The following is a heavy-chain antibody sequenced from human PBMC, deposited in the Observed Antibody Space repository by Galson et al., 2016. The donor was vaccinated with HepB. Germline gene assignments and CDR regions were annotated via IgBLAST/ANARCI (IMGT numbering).Heavy chain of an antibody. CDR1: GYTFTSYY. Sequence: SVKVSCKASGYTFTSYYLHWVRQAPGQGLEWMGIINPSGGGTTYAQMFQGRVTMTRDTSTSTVYMELSSLSSEDTAMYFCARDHDVDLGDGTFDIWGQGTMVTVSS. CDR3: ARDHDVDLGDGTFDI. CDR2: INPSGGGT. V-gene: IGHV1-46*01. J-gene: IGHJ3*02. D-gene: IGHD3-16*01.